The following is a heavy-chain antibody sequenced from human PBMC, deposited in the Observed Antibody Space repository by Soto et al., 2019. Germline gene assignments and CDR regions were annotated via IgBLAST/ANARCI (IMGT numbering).Heavy chain of an antibody. D-gene: IGHD6-19*01. CDR2: SNAGNGNT. CDR1: GYTFTRYA. J-gene: IGHJ5*02. CDR3: ARGGGWYVWFDP. V-gene: IGHV1-3*01. Sequence: APVKVSCKASGYTFTRYARHWVRQAPGKRREWMGWSNAGNGNTKYSQKFQGRVTITRDTSASTAYMELSSPRSEATAVYSCARGGGWYVWFDPWGHGTLVTVSS.